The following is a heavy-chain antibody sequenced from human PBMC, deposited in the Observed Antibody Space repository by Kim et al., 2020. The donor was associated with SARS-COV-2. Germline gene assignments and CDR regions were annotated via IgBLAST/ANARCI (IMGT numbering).Heavy chain of an antibody. D-gene: IGHD2-2*01. CDR3: ARGGDCSSASCYPDYYGLD. Sequence: ASVKVSCKPSGYTFTSYAMNWVRHAPGRGLEWMGWINTNTGNPTYAQGFTGRFVFSLDTSVSTAFLQISNLKAEDTAVYYCARGGDCSSASCYPDYYGLD. CDR2: INTNTGNP. V-gene: IGHV7-4-1*02. CDR1: GYTFTSYA. J-gene: IGHJ6*01.